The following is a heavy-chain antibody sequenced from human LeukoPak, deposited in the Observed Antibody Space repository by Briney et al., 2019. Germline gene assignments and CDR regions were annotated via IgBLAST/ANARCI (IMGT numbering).Heavy chain of an antibody. J-gene: IGHJ5*02. V-gene: IGHV1-2*02. CDR2: INPNSGGT. Sequence: ASVKVSCKASGYTFTSYYMHWVRQAPGQGLEWMGWINPNSGGTNYAQKFQGRVTMTRDTSISTAYMELSRLRSDDTAVYYCAREREGTLGYCSGGSCYSGSRWFDPWGQGTLVTVSS. D-gene: IGHD2-15*01. CDR1: GYTFTSYY. CDR3: AREREGTLGYCSGGSCYSGSRWFDP.